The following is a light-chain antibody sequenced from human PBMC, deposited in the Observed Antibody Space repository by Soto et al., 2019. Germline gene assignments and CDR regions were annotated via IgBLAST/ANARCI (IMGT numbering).Light chain of an antibody. CDR2: GAS. CDR3: QDYDGSRS. Sequence: EIVLTQSPGTLSWSPGESATLSCRASQSVSSSYLAWYKQRPGQPPRLLIYGASSRATGIPDRFSGGGSGTDFTLTISRLEPEDFAVYYCQDYDGSRSFGQGTKVEI. CDR1: QSVSSSY. V-gene: IGKV3-20*01. J-gene: IGKJ1*01.